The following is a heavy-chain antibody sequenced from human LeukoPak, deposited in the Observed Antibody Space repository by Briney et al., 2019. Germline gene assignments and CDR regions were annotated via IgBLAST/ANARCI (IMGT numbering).Heavy chain of an antibody. D-gene: IGHD3-22*01. V-gene: IGHV3-20*04. CDR1: GFTFDDYG. Sequence: GGSLRLSCAASGFTFDDYGMSWVRQAPGKGLEWVSGINWNGGSTVYADSVKGRFTISRDNAKNSLYLQMNSLRAEDTALYYCARDTYYYDSSGYYPFDYWGQGTLVTVSS. CDR2: INWNGGST. J-gene: IGHJ4*02. CDR3: ARDTYYYDSSGYYPFDY.